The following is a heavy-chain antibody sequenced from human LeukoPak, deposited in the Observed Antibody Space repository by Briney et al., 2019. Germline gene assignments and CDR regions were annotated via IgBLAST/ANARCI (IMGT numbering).Heavy chain of an antibody. D-gene: IGHD6-13*01. V-gene: IGHV1-18*01. Sequence: ASVKVSCKASGYTFTSYGISWVRQAPGQGLEWMGWISAYNGNTNYAQKLQGRATMTTDTSTSTAYMELRSLRSDDTAVYYCARVARSSSSWYRVAWYFDLWGRGTLVTVSS. J-gene: IGHJ2*01. CDR1: GYTFTSYG. CDR2: ISAYNGNT. CDR3: ARVARSSSSWYRVAWYFDL.